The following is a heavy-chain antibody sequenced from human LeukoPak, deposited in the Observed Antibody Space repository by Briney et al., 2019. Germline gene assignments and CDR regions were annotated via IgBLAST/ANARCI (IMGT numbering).Heavy chain of an antibody. Sequence: SETLSLTCTVSGGSISSSSNYGAWIRNPPGKGLEWIGSIYYSGSTYYNPSLKSRVTISVDTSKNQFSLKLSSVTAADTAVYYCARHGDTAMVPYYFDYWGQGTLVTVSS. V-gene: IGHV4-39*01. CDR1: GGSISSSSNY. J-gene: IGHJ4*02. D-gene: IGHD5-18*01. CDR2: IYYSGST. CDR3: ARHGDTAMVPYYFDY.